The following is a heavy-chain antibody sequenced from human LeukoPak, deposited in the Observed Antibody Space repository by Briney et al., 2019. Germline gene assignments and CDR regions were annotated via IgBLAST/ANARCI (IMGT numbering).Heavy chain of an antibody. D-gene: IGHD6-13*01. J-gene: IGHJ5*02. CDR2: IYSGGST. V-gene: IGHV3-66*01. Sequence: TGGSLRLSCAASGFTVSSNYTSWVRQAPGKGLEWVSVIYSGGSTYYADSVKGRFTISRDNSKNTLYLQMNSLRAEDTAVYYCARGSSSWYVWFDPWGQGTLVTVSS. CDR3: ARGSSSWYVWFDP. CDR1: GFTVSSNY.